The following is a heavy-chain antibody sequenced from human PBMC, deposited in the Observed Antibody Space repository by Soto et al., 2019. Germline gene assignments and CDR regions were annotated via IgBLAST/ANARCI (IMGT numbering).Heavy chain of an antibody. V-gene: IGHV1-69*06. CDR2: IIPISGTR. CDR1: GVRFGDYA. Sequence: SSMKVSCKASGVRFGDYAFSWVRQAPGQGLEWMGGIIPISGTRNYAQKFRGRVTITADKSTTTVYMELSSLRSEDTAVYYCARSGDFWSGYDYYGMDIWGQGTTVTVSS. D-gene: IGHD3-3*01. CDR3: ARSGDFWSGYDYYGMDI. J-gene: IGHJ6*02.